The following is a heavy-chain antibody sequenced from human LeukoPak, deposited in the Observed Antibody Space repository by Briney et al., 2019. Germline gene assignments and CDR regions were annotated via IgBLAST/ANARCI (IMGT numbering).Heavy chain of an antibody. Sequence: PGGSLRLSCAASGFTFSSYAMHWVRQAPGKGLEWVAVISYDGSNKYYADSVKGRFTISRDNSKNTLYLQMNSLRAEDTAVYYCARDEGSGTSYYYYYGMDVWGQGTTVTVSS. J-gene: IGHJ6*02. D-gene: IGHD3-10*01. CDR1: GFTFSSYA. CDR3: ARDEGSGTSYYYYYGMDV. V-gene: IGHV3-30-3*01. CDR2: ISYDGSNK.